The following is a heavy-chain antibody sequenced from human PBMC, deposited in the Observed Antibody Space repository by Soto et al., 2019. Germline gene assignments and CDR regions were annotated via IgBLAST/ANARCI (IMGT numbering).Heavy chain of an antibody. J-gene: IGHJ4*02. V-gene: IGHV3-23*01. D-gene: IGHD6-13*01. CDR1: GFTFNTYA. CDR2: VTASGHTT. Sequence: EVQLLESGGGLVQPGGSLRLSCAASGFTFNTYAMNWVRQAPGKGLEWVSTVTASGHTTYYSDSVEGRFSISRDNFKKGPYLEMNSLRAEDAAVYYCAKAMRQQSYMEGIDSWGQGTLVTVSS. CDR3: AKAMRQQSYMEGIDS.